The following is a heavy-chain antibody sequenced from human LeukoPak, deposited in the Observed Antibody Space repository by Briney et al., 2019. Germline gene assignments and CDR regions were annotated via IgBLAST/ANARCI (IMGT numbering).Heavy chain of an antibody. J-gene: IGHJ6*02. CDR1: GFPFRRCA. CDR2: ICDSGGST. Sequence: PGGPLTLPCAVSGFPFRRCAVRWVRQAPERGLEWVSDICDSGGSTHHADPVKGRVTISRGNSENTLYPQMNSLRAEDTGVYYCAKDQDPVVVPAAILGPDRGGLYYYYGMDVWGQGTTVTVSS. V-gene: IGHV3-23*01. D-gene: IGHD2-2*02. CDR3: AKDQDPVVVPAAILGPDRGGLYYYYGMDV.